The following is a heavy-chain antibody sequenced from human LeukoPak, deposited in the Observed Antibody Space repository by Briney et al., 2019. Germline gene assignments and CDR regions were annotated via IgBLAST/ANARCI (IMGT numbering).Heavy chain of an antibody. CDR2: LSGSGGST. Sequence: PGGSLRLSCAASGFTFSSCAMSWVRQAPGKGLEGVSALSGSGGSTYYADSVKGRFTISRDNSKNTMYLQMNSLRSDDTAVYYCATVLDYDFWSGYYLYWGQGTLVTVSS. J-gene: IGHJ4*02. CDR3: ATVLDYDFWSGYYLY. D-gene: IGHD3-3*01. V-gene: IGHV3-23*01. CDR1: GFTFSSCA.